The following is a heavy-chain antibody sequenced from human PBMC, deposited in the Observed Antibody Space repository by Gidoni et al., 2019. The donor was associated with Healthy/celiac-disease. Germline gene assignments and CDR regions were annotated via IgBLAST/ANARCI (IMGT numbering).Heavy chain of an antibody. D-gene: IGHD6-6*01. CDR3: AKHTSSSLPYYYYYYMDV. Sequence: EVQLLESGGGLVQPGGSLRLSCAASAFTFRSYAMSWVRQAPGKGLEWVSAISGSGGSTYYADSVKGRFTISRDNSKNTLYLQMNSLRAEDTAVYYCAKHTSSSLPYYYYYYMDVWGKGTTVTVSS. J-gene: IGHJ6*03. V-gene: IGHV3-23*01. CDR2: ISGSGGST. CDR1: AFTFRSYA.